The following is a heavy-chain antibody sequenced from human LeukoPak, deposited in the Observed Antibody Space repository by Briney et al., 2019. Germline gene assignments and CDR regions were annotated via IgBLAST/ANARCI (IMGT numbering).Heavy chain of an antibody. V-gene: IGHV3-64*04. CDR3: ATATFYVTSGYFLS. Sequence: GGSLRLSCSASGFNFGTYAMHWVRQAPGKGLEYVSAISNTGRDTYYAGSVKARFIISRDNSKNTLHLQMNSLRDEDTAVYYCATATFYVTSGYFLSWGQGTLVTVSS. CDR1: GFNFGTYA. CDR2: ISNTGRDT. J-gene: IGHJ5*02. D-gene: IGHD3-22*01.